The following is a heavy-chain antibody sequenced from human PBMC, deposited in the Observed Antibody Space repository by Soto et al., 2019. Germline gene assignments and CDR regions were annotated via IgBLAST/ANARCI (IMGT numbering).Heavy chain of an antibody. CDR2: ITSSGGNS. J-gene: IGHJ4*02. CDR3: AKGLTTVTAFPFGY. V-gene: IGHV3-23*01. Sequence: EVQLLESGGGLVQPGGSLRLSCAASGFTFSSYAMSWVRQAPGKGLEWVSTITSSGGNSYYADSVKGRFTISRDNSKNTLYLQMNSLRAEDSTVYYCAKGLTTVTAFPFGYWGQGTLVAVSS. D-gene: IGHD4-17*01. CDR1: GFTFSSYA.